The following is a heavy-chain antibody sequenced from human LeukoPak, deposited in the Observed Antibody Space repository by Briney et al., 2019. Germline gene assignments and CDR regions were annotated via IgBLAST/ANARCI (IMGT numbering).Heavy chain of an antibody. J-gene: IGHJ6*02. Sequence: SETLSLTCTVSGGSISSYYWSWIRQPPGKGLEWIGYIYYSGSTNYNPSLKSRVTISVDTSKNQFSLKLSSVTAADTAVYYCARAHWNRAPYGMDVWGQGTTVTVSS. CDR3: ARAHWNRAPYGMDV. V-gene: IGHV4-59*01. CDR2: IYYSGST. D-gene: IGHD1/OR15-1a*01. CDR1: GGSISSYY.